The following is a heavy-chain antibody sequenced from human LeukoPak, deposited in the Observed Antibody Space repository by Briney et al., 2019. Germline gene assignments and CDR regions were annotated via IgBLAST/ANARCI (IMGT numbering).Heavy chain of an antibody. Sequence: GGSLRLSCAASGFTFGSYWMSWVRQAPGKGLEWVANIKQDRSEEYYVDSMKGRFTISRDNAKNSLYLQMNSPRAEDTAVYYCARARLTTYYYYGMDVWGQGTTVTVSS. V-gene: IGHV3-7*05. D-gene: IGHD4/OR15-4a*01. CDR1: GFTFGSYW. J-gene: IGHJ6*02. CDR2: IKQDRSEE. CDR3: ARARLTTYYYYGMDV.